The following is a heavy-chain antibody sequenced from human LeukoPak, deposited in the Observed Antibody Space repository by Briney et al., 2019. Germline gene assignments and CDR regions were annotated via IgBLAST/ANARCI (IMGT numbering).Heavy chain of an antibody. V-gene: IGHV3-30*18. J-gene: IGHJ3*02. D-gene: IGHD1-26*01. CDR2: ISEDGSIK. CDR3: AKEVGARDAFDI. CDR1: GFAFSSCG. Sequence: GGSLRLSCAASGFAFSSCGIHWVRQAPGKGLEWVALISEDGSIKFYADSVKGRFTISGDNSKNTLYLQMNSLRAEDTAVYYCAKEVGARDAFDIWGQGTLVTVSP.